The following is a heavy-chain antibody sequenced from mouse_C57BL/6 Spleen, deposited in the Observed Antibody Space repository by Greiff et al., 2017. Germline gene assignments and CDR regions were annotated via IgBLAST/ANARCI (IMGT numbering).Heavy chain of an antibody. D-gene: IGHD2-13*01. Sequence: QVQLQQSGAELARPGASVKMSCKASGYTFTSYTMHWVQQRPGQGLEWIGYINPSSGYTKYNQKFKDKATLTSDKSSSTAYMQLSSLTSEDSAVYYCARRDYTVAMDYWGQGTSVTVSS. CDR2: INPSSGYT. CDR1: GYTFTSYT. J-gene: IGHJ4*01. V-gene: IGHV1-4*01. CDR3: ARRDYTVAMDY.